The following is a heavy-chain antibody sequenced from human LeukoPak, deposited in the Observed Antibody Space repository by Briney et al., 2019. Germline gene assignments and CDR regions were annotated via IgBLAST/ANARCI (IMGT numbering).Heavy chain of an antibody. Sequence: GGSLRLSCAASGFTLSSYAMSWVRQAPGKGLEWVSAISGSGGSTYYADSVKGRFTISRDNSKNTLYLQMNSLRAEDTAVYYCAKGQQTYYDFWSGSLAHYGMDVWGQGTTVTVSS. D-gene: IGHD3-3*01. CDR1: GFTLSSYA. J-gene: IGHJ6*02. V-gene: IGHV3-23*01. CDR3: AKGQQTYYDFWSGSLAHYGMDV. CDR2: ISGSGGST.